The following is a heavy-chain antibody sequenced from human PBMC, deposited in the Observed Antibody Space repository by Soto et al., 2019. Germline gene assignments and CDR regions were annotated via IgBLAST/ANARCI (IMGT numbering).Heavy chain of an antibody. J-gene: IGHJ4*02. Sequence: QVQLQQWGAGLLKPSETLSLTCAVYGGSLSGYYWSWIRQSPGKGLEWIGEINHSGSTNYNPSLKSRVTISVDTSKNQFSLKLSSVTAADTAVYYCARGGNSGYVWWGQGTLVTVSS. CDR2: INHSGST. V-gene: IGHV4-34*01. CDR1: GGSLSGYY. CDR3: ARGGNSGYVW. D-gene: IGHD5-12*01.